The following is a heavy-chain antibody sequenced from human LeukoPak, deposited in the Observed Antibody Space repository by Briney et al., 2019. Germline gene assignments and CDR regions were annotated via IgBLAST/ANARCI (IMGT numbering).Heavy chain of an antibody. CDR2: ISTNTGNP. Sequence: ASVKVSCKASGYTFTSYGISWVRQAPGQGLEWMGWISTNTGNPTYAQGFTGRFVFSLDTSVSTAYLQISSLKAEDTAVYYCARGVASTEAEIDYWGQGTLVTVSS. D-gene: IGHD1-14*01. V-gene: IGHV7-4-1*02. CDR3: ARGVASTEAEIDY. CDR1: GYTFTSYG. J-gene: IGHJ4*02.